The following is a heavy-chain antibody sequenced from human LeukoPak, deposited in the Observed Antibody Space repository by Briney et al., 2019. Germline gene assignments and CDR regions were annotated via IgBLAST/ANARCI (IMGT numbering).Heavy chain of an antibody. Sequence: PGGSLRLSCATSGFTFSSYSMTWVRQSPGKGLEGVSIINPSGDTTYYADSVKGRFTVSRDNSRNTLYLQMQSLRVEDTAVYYCASQTYRGSARYYSDYWGQGTLVTVSS. CDR1: GFTFSSYS. V-gene: IGHV3-23*01. J-gene: IGHJ4*02. D-gene: IGHD2-15*01. CDR3: ASQTYRGSARYYSDY. CDR2: INPSGDTT.